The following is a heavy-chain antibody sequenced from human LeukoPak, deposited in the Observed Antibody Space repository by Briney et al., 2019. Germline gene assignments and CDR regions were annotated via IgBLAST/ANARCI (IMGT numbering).Heavy chain of an antibody. Sequence: GGPLRLSCAASGFTFSSYWMSWVRQAPGKGLEWVANIKQDGSEKYYVDSVKGRFTISRDNAKNSLYLQMNSLRAEDTAVYYCARDLVRMGERAGGAFDIWGQGTMVTVSS. CDR2: IKQDGSEK. CDR3: ARDLVRMGERAGGAFDI. CDR1: GFTFSSYW. J-gene: IGHJ3*02. D-gene: IGHD1-26*01. V-gene: IGHV3-7*03.